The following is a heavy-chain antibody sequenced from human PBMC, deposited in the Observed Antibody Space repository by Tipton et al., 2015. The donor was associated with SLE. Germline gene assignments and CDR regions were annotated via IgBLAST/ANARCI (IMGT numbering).Heavy chain of an antibody. CDR3: ARSGYCSSTSCYLDY. CDR2: IYPGDSDT. V-gene: IGHV5-51*01. J-gene: IGHJ4*02. D-gene: IGHD2-2*03. CDR1: GYSFTSYW. Sequence: QLVQSGPEVKKPGASVKVSCKGSGYSFTSYWIGWVRQMPGKGLEWMGIIYPGDSDTRYSPSFQGQVTISADKSISTAYLQWSSLKASDTAMYYCARSGYCSSTSCYLDYWGQGTLVTVSS.